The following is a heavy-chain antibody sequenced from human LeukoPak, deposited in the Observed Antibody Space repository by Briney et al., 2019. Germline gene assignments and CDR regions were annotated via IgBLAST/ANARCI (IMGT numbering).Heavy chain of an antibody. CDR3: ATSSITMIVVPHYQYYFDY. J-gene: IGHJ4*02. D-gene: IGHD3-22*01. V-gene: IGHV1-24*01. CDR2: FDPEDGET. Sequence: ASVKVSCKVSGYTLTELSMHRVRQAPGKGLEWMGGFDPEDGETIYAQKFQGRVTMTEDTSTDTAYMELSSLRSEDTAVYYCATSSITMIVVPHYQYYFDYWGQGTLVTVSS. CDR1: GYTLTELS.